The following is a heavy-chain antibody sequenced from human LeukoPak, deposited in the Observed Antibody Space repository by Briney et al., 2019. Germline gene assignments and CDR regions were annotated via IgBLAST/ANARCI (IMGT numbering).Heavy chain of an antibody. V-gene: IGHV3-30*02. CDR2: MRNDGSQI. Sequence: GSLRLSCVASGFPFSDYDMHWVRPDPGKGLGWVASMRNDGSQIYYADSVKGRFTISRDNSKNTLYLQMNSLSVEDTAIYYCAKDIGRRIFGVAYDAFHVWGQGPMVTVSS. CDR3: AKDIGRRIFGVAYDAFHV. J-gene: IGHJ3*01. CDR1: GFPFSDYD. D-gene: IGHD3-3*01.